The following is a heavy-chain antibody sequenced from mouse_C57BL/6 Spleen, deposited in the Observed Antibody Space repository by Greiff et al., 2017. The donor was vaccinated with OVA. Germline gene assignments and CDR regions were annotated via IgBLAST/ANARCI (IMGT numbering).Heavy chain of an antibody. CDR2: IYPGDGDT. CDR3: ARTLYYGNPWYFDV. Sequence: VQLQQSGPELVKPGASVKISCKASGYAFSSSWMNWVKQRPGKGLEWIGRIYPGDGDTNYNGKFKGKATLTADKSSSTAYMQLSSLTSEDSAVYFCARTLYYGNPWYFDVWGTGTTVTVSS. D-gene: IGHD2-1*01. V-gene: IGHV1-82*01. J-gene: IGHJ1*03. CDR1: GYAFSSSW.